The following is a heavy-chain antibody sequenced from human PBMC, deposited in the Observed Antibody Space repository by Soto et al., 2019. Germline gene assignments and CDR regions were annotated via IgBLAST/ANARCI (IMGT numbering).Heavy chain of an antibody. V-gene: IGHV5-51*01. J-gene: IGHJ4*02. CDR2: IYPGDSDT. D-gene: IGHD3-22*01. CDR3: ARNPDSSGYYALSADY. Sequence: GESLKISCKGSGYSFTSYWIGWVRQMPGKGLEWMGIIYPGDSDTRYSPSFQGQVTISADKSISTAYLQWSSLKASDTAMYYCARNPDSSGYYALSADYWGQGTLVTVSS. CDR1: GYSFTSYW.